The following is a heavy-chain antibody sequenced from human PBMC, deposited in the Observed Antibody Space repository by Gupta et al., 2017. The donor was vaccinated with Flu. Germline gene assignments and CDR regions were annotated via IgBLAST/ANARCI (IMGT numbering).Heavy chain of an antibody. D-gene: IGHD2-15*01. CDR3: TKDCGGGSCYPTPDF. V-gene: IGHV3-23*01. J-gene: IGHJ4*02. Sequence: QAPGKGLELVSYISANGSSAIYADSVKGRFTISRDNSKNTVSLQMNNLRAEDTAVYYCTKDCGGGSCYPTPDFWGQGTLVTVSS. CDR2: ISANGSSA.